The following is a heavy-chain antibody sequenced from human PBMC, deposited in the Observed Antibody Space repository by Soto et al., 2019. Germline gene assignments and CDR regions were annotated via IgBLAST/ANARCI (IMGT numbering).Heavy chain of an antibody. CDR1: GFTFSSYA. J-gene: IGHJ4*01. Sequence: QVQLVESGGGVVQPGRSLRLSCAASGFTFSSYAMHWVRQAPRKRLERVAVNAYGGRNKYYADSVEGRFTISRDNSKNTRYLQMNSPIIEDTAVYYCERSHDRVLSYWGHGTLVSFCS. V-gene: IGHV3-30*04. CDR3: ERSHDRVLSY. D-gene: IGHD3-16*01. CDR2: NAYGGRNK.